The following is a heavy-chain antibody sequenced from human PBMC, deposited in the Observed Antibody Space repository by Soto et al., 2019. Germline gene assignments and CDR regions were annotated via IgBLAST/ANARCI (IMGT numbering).Heavy chain of an antibody. D-gene: IGHD5-18*01. Sequence: ASVTVSCQASGYTFTGYYMHWVRQAPGQGLEWMGWINPNSGGTNYAQKFQGWVTMTRDTSISTAYMELSRLRSDDTAVYYCARDRAGYSYGYYYYYGMDVWGQGTTVTVSS. V-gene: IGHV1-2*04. J-gene: IGHJ6*02. CDR2: INPNSGGT. CDR3: ARDRAGYSYGYYYYYGMDV. CDR1: GYTFTGYY.